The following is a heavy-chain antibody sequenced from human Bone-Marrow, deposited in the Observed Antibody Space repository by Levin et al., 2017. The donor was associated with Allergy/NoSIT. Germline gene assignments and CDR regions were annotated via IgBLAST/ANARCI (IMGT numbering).Heavy chain of an antibody. Sequence: GGSLRLSCVASGFTFNTYSLNWVRQPPGKGLEWVASISSNSNYIYYAESLKGRFTISRDNSMSTLYLQMNSLKPDDTALYFCAGGIGYFDYWGQGTVVTVSS. D-gene: IGHD1-14*01. CDR2: ISSNSNYI. CDR1: GFTFNTYS. V-gene: IGHV3-21*01. CDR3: AGGIGYFDY. J-gene: IGHJ4*02.